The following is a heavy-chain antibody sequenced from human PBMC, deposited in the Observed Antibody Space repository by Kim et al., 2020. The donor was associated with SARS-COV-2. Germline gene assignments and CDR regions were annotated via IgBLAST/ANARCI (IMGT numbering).Heavy chain of an antibody. Sequence: GGSLRLSCAASGFIFSIYAMLWVRQAPGLGLECVSVITGSGDKAQYADSVRGRFTISRDNSKSMLYLQMNSLRVEDTAIYYCARGSDDWGQGTLVTVSS. CDR2: ITGSGDKA. CDR1: GFIFSIYA. J-gene: IGHJ4*02. V-gene: IGHV3-23*01. CDR3: ARGSDD.